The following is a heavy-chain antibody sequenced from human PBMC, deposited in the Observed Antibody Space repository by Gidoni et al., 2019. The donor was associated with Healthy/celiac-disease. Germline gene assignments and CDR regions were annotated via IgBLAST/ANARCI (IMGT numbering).Heavy chain of an antibody. Sequence: QLQLQESGPGLVKPSETLSLTCTVSGGSISSSSYYWGWIRQPPGKGLEWIGSIYYSGSTYYNPSLKSRVTISVDTSKNQFSLKLSSVTAADTAVYYCARHLLAAALIYFDYWGQGTLVTVSS. CDR3: ARHLLAAALIYFDY. CDR2: IYYSGST. D-gene: IGHD6-13*01. J-gene: IGHJ4*02. CDR1: GGSISSSSYY. V-gene: IGHV4-39*01.